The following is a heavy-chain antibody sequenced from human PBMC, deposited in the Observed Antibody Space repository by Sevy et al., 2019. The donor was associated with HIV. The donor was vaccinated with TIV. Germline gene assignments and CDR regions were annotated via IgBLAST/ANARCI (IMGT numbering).Heavy chain of an antibody. D-gene: IGHD3-9*01. J-gene: IGHJ4*02. CDR1: GFTFSSYA. CDR3: AKGNYDILTGYPRGPLGY. Sequence: GGSLRLSCAASGFTFSSYAMSWVRQAPGKGLEWVSAISGSGGSTYYEDSVKGRFTISRDNSKNTLYLQMNSLRAEDTAVYYCAKGNYDILTGYPRGPLGYWGQGTLVTVSS. CDR2: ISGSGGST. V-gene: IGHV3-23*01.